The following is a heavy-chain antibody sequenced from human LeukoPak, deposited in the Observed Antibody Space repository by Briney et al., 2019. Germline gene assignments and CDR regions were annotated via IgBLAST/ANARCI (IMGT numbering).Heavy chain of an antibody. Sequence: ASVKVSCKASGYTFTNNDINWVRQAAGQGLEWMGIINPSGGSTSYAQKFQGRVTMARDMSTSTVYMELSSLRSEDTAVYYCARIHTSALLDYWGQGTLVTVSS. CDR3: ARIHTSALLDY. CDR2: INPSGGST. J-gene: IGHJ4*02. CDR1: GYTFTNND. V-gene: IGHV1-46*01.